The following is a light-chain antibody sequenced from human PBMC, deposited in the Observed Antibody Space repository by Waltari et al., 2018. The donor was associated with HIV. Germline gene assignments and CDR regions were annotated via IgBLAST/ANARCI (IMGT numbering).Light chain of an antibody. J-gene: IGLJ3*02. Sequence: SVATSPPPAPGAPAQTVTIRCSWTTTNAGRRFQYWYQQSPVTAPKLVIYKNDQRPSGVPDRFSGSESGTSASLAISGLRSEDEADYYCASWDESLNGRVFGGGTKLTVL. V-gene: IGLV1-47*01. CDR3: ASWDESLNGRV. CDR2: KND. CDR1: TTNAGRRF.